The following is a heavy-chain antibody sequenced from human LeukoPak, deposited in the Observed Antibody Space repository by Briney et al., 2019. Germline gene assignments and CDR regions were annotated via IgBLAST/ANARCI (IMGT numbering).Heavy chain of an antibody. CDR3: ARSITIFGAGYYYMDV. Sequence: EPSQTLSLTCTVSGGSISSYYWSWIRQPAGKGLEWIGRIYTSGSTNYNPSLKSRVTMSVDTSKNQFSLKLSSVTAADTAVYYCARSITIFGAGYYYMDVWGKGTTVTVSS. J-gene: IGHJ6*03. CDR1: GGSISSYY. D-gene: IGHD3-3*01. CDR2: IYTSGST. V-gene: IGHV4-4*07.